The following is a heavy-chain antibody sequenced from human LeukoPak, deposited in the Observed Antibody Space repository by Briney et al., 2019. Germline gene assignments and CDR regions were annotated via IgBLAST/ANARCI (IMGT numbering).Heavy chain of an antibody. V-gene: IGHV4-34*01. D-gene: IGHD2-21*02. CDR1: GGSFSGYY. CDR2: INHSGST. CDR3: ARGRGRVVTRSNFFDY. Sequence: SETLSLTCAVYGGSFSGYYWSWIRQPPGKGLEWIGEINHSGSTNYNPSLKSRVTISVDTSKNQFSLKLSSVTAADTAVYYCARGRGRVVTRSNFFDYWGQGTLVTVSS. J-gene: IGHJ4*02.